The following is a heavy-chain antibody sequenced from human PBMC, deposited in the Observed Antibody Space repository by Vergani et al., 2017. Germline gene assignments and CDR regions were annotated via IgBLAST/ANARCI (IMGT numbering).Heavy chain of an antibody. CDR2: IYSTGST. CDR3: ARVMYRDEASTGYRLEGMDS. J-gene: IGHJ6*02. CDR1: GYSISSGYY. D-gene: IGHD3-9*01. Sequence: QVRLQESGPGLVKPSETLSLTCSVSGYSISSGYYWSWIRQSPGQGLEWIGYIYSTGSTNYTPSLNSRVTMSVDTSKNQFSLKLRSVTAADTAVYFCARVMYRDEASTGYRLEGMDSWGQGTTVTISS. V-gene: IGHV4-61*01.